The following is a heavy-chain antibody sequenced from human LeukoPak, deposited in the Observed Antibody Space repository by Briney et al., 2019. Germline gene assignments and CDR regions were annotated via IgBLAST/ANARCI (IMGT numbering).Heavy chain of an antibody. CDR3: ARNTVNGPFVISLDL. J-gene: IGHJ5*02. CDR1: GFSLRSSE. Sequence: PGGSLRLSRAASGFSLRSSEMSWVRQAPGKGPEWVAHINSADNVEYYTDPVRGGFTMSRDNAQELLYLQMNSLRDEDTAVYYCARNTVNGPFVISLDLWGQGVLVTVSS. D-gene: IGHD2-8*01. CDR2: INSADNVE. V-gene: IGHV3-48*03.